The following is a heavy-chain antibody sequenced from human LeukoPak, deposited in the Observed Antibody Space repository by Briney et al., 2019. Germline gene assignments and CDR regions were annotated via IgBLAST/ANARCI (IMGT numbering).Heavy chain of an antibody. CDR1: GGSLTGYH. Sequence: SETLSLTCGVQGGSLTGYHWNWIRRSPGRGLEWLGKINHSGSTTYSPSFERRLTISLVTSKNEVSLRLTSVTAADTATYYCARGQRTLTAHYYDYHPIDVWGQGTTVTVSS. CDR3: ARGQRTLTAHYYDYHPIDV. CDR2: INHSGST. J-gene: IGHJ6*02. D-gene: IGHD3-16*01. V-gene: IGHV4-34*01.